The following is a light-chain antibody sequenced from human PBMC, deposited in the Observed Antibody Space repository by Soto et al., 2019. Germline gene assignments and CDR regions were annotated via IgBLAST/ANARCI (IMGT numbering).Light chain of an antibody. CDR1: SSDVGGYNY. CDR3: SSYTTSNTVV. V-gene: IGLV2-14*01. J-gene: IGLJ2*01. CDR2: DVN. Sequence: QSALTQPPSVSGSPGQSITISCTGTSSDVGGYNYVSWYQQHPGKTPKVIIYDVNNRPSGVSDRFSGSKSGNTASLTISGLQAEDEADYYCSSYTTSNTVVFGGGTKVTVL.